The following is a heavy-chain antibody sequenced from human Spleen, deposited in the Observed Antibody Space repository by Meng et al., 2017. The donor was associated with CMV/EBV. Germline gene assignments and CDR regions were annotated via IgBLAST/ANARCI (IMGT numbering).Heavy chain of an antibody. Sequence: ASVKVSCKASGYTFTAYYIHWVRQAPGQGLEWMGWINPNSGGTNYAQKFKGGVTMTRDTSISTAYMELSSLRSDDTAVYFCARARGTTTAAGTNWFDPWGQGTLVTVSS. J-gene: IGHJ5*02. CDR2: INPNSGGT. V-gene: IGHV1-2*02. CDR1: GYTFTAYY. CDR3: ARARGTTTAAGTNWFDP. D-gene: IGHD6-13*01.